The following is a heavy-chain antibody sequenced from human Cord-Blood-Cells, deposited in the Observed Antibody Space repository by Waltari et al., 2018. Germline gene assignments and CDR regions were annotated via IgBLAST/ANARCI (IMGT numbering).Heavy chain of an antibody. V-gene: IGHV4-34*01. J-gene: IGHJ4*02. Sequence: QVQLQQWGAGLLKPSETLSLTCAVYGGSFSGYYWSWIRQPPGKGLELIGEINHSGSTNFNPSRKSRVTISVDTSKNQFPLKLSSVTAADTAVYYCARGLERIPDYWGQGTLVTVSS. CDR1: GGSFSGYY. CDR3: ARGLERIPDY. CDR2: INHSGST.